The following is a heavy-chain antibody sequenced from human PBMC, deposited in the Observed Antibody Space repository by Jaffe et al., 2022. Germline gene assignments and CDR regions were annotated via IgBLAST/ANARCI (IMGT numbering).Heavy chain of an antibody. Sequence: EVQLVESGGGLVQPGGSLRLSCAASGFTFSSYEMNWVRQAPGKGLEWVSYISSSGSTIYYADSVKGRFTISRDNAKNSLYLQMNSLRAEDTAVYYCASKGSSGWRNWFDPWGQGTLVTVSS. V-gene: IGHV3-48*03. CDR2: ISSSGSTI. D-gene: IGHD6-19*01. J-gene: IGHJ5*02. CDR3: ASKGSSGWRNWFDP. CDR1: GFTFSSYE.